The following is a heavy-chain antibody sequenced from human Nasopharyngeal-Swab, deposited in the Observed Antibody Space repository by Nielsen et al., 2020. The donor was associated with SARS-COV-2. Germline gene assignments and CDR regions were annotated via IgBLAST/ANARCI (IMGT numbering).Heavy chain of an antibody. CDR1: GGRSKGGH. Sequence: SETLSVNGAGGGGRSKGGHWKWIRQTPGKGLEWIGEINDRGSGNYNPSLRSRVTISAGTSNIQFSLKLNSVTAADTAVYYCARGQDAYYYMDVWGEGTTVTVSS. J-gene: IGHJ6*03. V-gene: IGHV4-34*01. CDR2: INDRGSG. D-gene: IGHD2-15*01. CDR3: ARGQDAYYYMDV.